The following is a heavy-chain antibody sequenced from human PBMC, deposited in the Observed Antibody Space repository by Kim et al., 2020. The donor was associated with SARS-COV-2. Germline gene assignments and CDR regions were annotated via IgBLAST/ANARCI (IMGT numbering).Heavy chain of an antibody. V-gene: IGHV1-18*01. CDR2: T. J-gene: IGHJ4*02. CDR3: AREVRGSGGDY. Sequence: TNYAQKLQGRVTMTTDTSTSTAYMELRSLRSDDTAVYYCAREVRGSGGDYWGQGTLVTVSS. D-gene: IGHD3-10*01.